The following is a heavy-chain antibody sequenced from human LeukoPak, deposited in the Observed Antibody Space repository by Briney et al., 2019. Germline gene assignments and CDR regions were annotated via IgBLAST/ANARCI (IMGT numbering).Heavy chain of an antibody. CDR3: VRDPREPANDFDY. Sequence: ASVKVSCKTSGYSFTAHYIHWVRQAPGQAVQWLAYIDCGAGDTNYAQPFQGTVTVTRDKSINTAYLELRSLTFDDTAIYYCVRDPREPANDFDYWGRGTLVTVSS. D-gene: IGHD1-26*01. CDR1: GYSFTAHY. CDR2: IDCGAGDT. J-gene: IGHJ4*01. V-gene: IGHV1-2*02.